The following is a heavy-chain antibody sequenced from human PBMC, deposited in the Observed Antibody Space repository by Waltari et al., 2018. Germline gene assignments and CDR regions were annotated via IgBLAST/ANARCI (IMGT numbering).Heavy chain of an antibody. CDR3: ARVFVYGANSGKRPMDV. V-gene: IGHV3-23*04. D-gene: IGHD4-17*01. J-gene: IGHJ6*03. Sequence: EVQLVESGGGLVQPGGSLKLSCATSGFTFSSSAMTWVRQAPGMGLEWVSDISVGGGTTYYADSGKGRFTISRDNAKNSLYLQMNSLRNEDTAVYFCARVFVYGANSGKRPMDVWGKGTTVTVSS. CDR2: ISVGGGTT. CDR1: GFTFSSSA.